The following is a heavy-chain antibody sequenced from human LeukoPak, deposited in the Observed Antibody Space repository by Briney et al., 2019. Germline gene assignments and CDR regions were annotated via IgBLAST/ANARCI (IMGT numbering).Heavy chain of an antibody. CDR2: INHSGST. CDR1: GGSFSGYY. D-gene: IGHD3-10*01. V-gene: IGHV4-34*01. Sequence: PSETLSLTCAVYGGSFSGYYWSWIRQPPGKGLEWIGEINHSGSTNYNPSLKSRVTISVDTSKNQFSLKLSSVTAADTAVYYCASGRRGAPVRGLLDYWGQGTLVTVSS. J-gene: IGHJ4*02. CDR3: ASGRRGAPVRGLLDY.